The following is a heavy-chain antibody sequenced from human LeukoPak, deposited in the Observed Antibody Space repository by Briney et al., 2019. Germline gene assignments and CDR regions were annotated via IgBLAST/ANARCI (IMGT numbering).Heavy chain of an antibody. CDR1: GFTFTNYW. V-gene: IGHV3-30-3*01. D-gene: IGHD1-26*01. J-gene: IGHJ3*02. Sequence: GGSLRLSCATSGFTFTNYWMNWVRQAPGKGLEWVAVISYDGSNKYYADSVKGRFTISRDNSKNTLYLQMNSLRAEDTAVYYCARSRVGGSSYNAFDIWGQGTMVTVSS. CDR2: ISYDGSNK. CDR3: ARSRVGGSSYNAFDI.